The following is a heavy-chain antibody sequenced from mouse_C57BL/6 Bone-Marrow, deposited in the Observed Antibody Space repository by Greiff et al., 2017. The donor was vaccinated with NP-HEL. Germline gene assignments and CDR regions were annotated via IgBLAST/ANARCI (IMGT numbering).Heavy chain of an antibody. CDR1: FSTFTVYL. V-gene: IGHV1-9*01. CDR2: ILPGLCST. Sequence: VQLVESGAELMKPFVRANRSCKHTFSTFTVYLIDCLNHSPGHGLEWIGEILPGLCSTNYNEKFKGKATFTADTSSNTAYMQLSSLTTEDSAIYYCARWNYGSSPFAYWGQGTLVTVSA. D-gene: IGHD1-1*01. J-gene: IGHJ3*01. CDR3: ARWNYGSSPFAY.